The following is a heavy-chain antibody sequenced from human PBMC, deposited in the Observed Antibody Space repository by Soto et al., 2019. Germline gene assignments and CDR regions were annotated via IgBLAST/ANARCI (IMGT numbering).Heavy chain of an antibody. J-gene: IGHJ4*02. V-gene: IGHV1-69*06. CDR2: IIPIFGTP. CDR3: AGRCDGTNCLAHFDY. Sequence: SVKVSCKASGGTFNNYVINWVRQAPGQGLEWMAGIIPIFGTPNYAQKFQGRVTITADKSTSTAYMELNSLRSEDTAVYYCAGRCDGTNCLAHFDYWGQGTLVTV. D-gene: IGHD2-2*01. CDR1: GGTFNNYV.